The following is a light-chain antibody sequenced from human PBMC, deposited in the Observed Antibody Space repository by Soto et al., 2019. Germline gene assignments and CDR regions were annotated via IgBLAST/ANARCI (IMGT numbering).Light chain of an antibody. CDR2: GAS. CDR1: QSVSSSF. Sequence: EIVLTQSPGTLSLSPGERATLSCRASQSVSSSFLAWYQQKPGQAPRLLIYGASSRATGIPDRFSGSGSGTDFTLTISRLEPEDFAVDYCQQDGSSAYTFGQGTKLEIK. V-gene: IGKV3-20*01. CDR3: QQDGSSAYT. J-gene: IGKJ2*01.